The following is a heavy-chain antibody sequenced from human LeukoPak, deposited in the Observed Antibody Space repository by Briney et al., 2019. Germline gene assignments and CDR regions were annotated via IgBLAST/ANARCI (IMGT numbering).Heavy chain of an antibody. CDR2: IYYSGST. D-gene: IGHD6-19*01. V-gene: IGHV4-59*01. CDR3: VRSRPGSGWSHNAFDI. CDR1: GGSISSYY. Sequence: NPSETLSLTCTVSGGSISSYYWSWIRQPPGKGLEWIGYIYYSGSTNYNPSLKSRVTISVDTSKNQFSLKLSSVTAADTAVYYCVRSRPGSGWSHNAFDIWGQGTMVTVSS. J-gene: IGHJ3*02.